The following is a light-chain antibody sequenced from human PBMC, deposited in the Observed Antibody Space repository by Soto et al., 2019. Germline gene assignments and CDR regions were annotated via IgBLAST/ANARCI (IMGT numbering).Light chain of an antibody. V-gene: IGLV2-14*01. CDR1: SSDVCGYNY. CDR3: SSYTSSARV. J-gene: IGLJ3*02. Sequence: QSALTQPASVSGSPGQSITISCTGTSSDVCGYNYVSWYQQHPGKAPKLMIYDVSNRPSGVSNRFSGSKSGNTASLTISGLQAENEADYYCSSYTSSARVFGGGTKVTVL. CDR2: DVS.